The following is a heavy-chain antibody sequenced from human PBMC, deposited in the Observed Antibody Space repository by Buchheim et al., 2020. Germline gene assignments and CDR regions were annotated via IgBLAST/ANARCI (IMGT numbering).Heavy chain of an antibody. CDR3: ARDLTVGTTAYNWFDP. V-gene: IGHV3-74*01. D-gene: IGHD2-21*02. J-gene: IGHJ5*02. CDR2: INSDGSSI. CDR1: GFTFRSYW. Sequence: EVQLVESGGGLVQPGGSLRLSCAASGFTFRSYWMHWVRQAPGKGLVWVSRINSDGSSINYADSVRGRFTISRDNAKKMLYLQMNRLRAEDMAVYYCARDLTVGTTAYNWFDPWGQGTL.